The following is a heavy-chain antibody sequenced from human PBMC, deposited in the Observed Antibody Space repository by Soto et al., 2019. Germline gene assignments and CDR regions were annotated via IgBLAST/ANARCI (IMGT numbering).Heavy chain of an antibody. CDR2: ISYDGSNK. CDR1: GFTFSSYG. J-gene: IGHJ6*02. Sequence: GGSLRLSCAASGFTFSSYGVHWVRQAPGKGLEWVAVISYDGSNKYYADSVKGRFTISRDNSKNTLYLQMNSLRAEDTAVYYCAKAEHPYYDSSGYYLIYYYGMDVWGQGTTVTVSS. CDR3: AKAEHPYYDSSGYYLIYYYGMDV. V-gene: IGHV3-30*18. D-gene: IGHD3-22*01.